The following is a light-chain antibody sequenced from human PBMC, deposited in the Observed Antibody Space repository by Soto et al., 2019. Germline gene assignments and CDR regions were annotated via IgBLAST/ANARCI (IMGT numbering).Light chain of an antibody. CDR1: QSVNNY. Sequence: EIVLTQSPATLSLSPGERATLSCRASQSVNNYLAWYQQKPGQVPRLLIYDASNRATDIPARFSGSGSGTDFTLTISSLEPEDFALYSCQQRSNWPRTFGQGTKVEIK. V-gene: IGKV3-11*01. CDR3: QQRSNWPRT. J-gene: IGKJ1*01. CDR2: DAS.